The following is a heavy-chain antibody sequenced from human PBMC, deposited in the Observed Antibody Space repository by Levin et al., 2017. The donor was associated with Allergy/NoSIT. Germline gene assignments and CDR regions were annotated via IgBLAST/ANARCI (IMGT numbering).Heavy chain of an antibody. CDR3: ATSRRLSWFGERFDF. J-gene: IGHJ4*02. Sequence: QTGGSLRLSCAASGFTFSSYAMHWVRQAPGKGLEWVALISFDGYNKYYTDSVEGRFTISRDNSENTLYLRMDGLRLQDTAVYYCATSRRLSWFGERFDFWGQGALVTVSS. V-gene: IGHV3-30*03. CDR1: GFTFSSYA. D-gene: IGHD3-10*01. CDR2: ISFDGYNK.